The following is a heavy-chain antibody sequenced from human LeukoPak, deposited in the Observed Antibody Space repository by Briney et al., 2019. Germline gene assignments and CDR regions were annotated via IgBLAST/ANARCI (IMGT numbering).Heavy chain of an antibody. Sequence: GGSLRLSCAASGFTFSGSAMHWVRQASGKGLEWVGRIRSKANSYATAYAASVKGRFTISRDNSKNTLYLQMNSLRAEDTAVYYCAKDDYATVEDWGQGTLVTVSS. J-gene: IGHJ4*02. D-gene: IGHD4-17*01. CDR1: GFTFSGSA. CDR2: IRSKANSYAT. V-gene: IGHV3-73*01. CDR3: AKDDYATVED.